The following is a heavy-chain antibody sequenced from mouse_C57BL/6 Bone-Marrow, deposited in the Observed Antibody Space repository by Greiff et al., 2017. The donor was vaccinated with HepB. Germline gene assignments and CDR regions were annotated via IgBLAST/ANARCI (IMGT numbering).Heavy chain of an antibody. CDR1: GYTFTGYW. V-gene: IGHV1-9*01. J-gene: IGHJ1*03. Sequence: VQLQQSGAELMKPGASVKLSCKATGYTFTGYWIEWVKQRPGHGLEWIGEILPGSGSTNYNEKFKGKATFTADTSSNTAYMQLSSLTTEDSAIYYCARCGAYYYGSRGYCYFDVWGTGTTVTVSS. CDR2: ILPGSGST. D-gene: IGHD1-1*01. CDR3: ARCGAYYYGSRGYCYFDV.